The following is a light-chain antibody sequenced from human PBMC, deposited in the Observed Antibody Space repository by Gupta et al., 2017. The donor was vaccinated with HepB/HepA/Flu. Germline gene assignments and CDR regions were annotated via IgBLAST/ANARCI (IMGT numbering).Light chain of an antibody. J-gene: IGLJ2*01. CDR3: LTQDATRSAGV. CDR2: DND. Sequence: QSVLTQPPSVAAAPGHKITISCSGSSSHIGNNFVLWYQQLPGTAPKLLIYDNDKRHSALPDRFSGSKSATSATLVTTCLQTGEAADYFCLTQDATRSAGVFGGGTTLTVL. CDR1: SSHIGNNF. V-gene: IGLV1-51*01.